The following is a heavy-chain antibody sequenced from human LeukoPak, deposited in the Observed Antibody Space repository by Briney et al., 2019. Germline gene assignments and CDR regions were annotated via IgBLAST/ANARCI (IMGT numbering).Heavy chain of an antibody. D-gene: IGHD6-13*01. V-gene: IGHV4-59*11. CDR1: GGSISSHY. CDR3: ARGSSSSYGY. Sequence: SETLSLTCTVSGGSISSHYWSWIRQPPGKGLEWIGYIYYSGSTNYNPSLKSRVTISVDTSKNQFSLKLSSVTAADTAVYYCARGSSSSYGYWGQGTLVTVSS. CDR2: IYYSGST. J-gene: IGHJ4*02.